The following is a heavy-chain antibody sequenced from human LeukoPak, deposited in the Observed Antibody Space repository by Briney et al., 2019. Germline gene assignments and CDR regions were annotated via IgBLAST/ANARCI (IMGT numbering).Heavy chain of an antibody. CDR3: ARALGPYGSGSSYYFDY. D-gene: IGHD3-10*01. CDR2: IYYSEST. CDR1: GGSITSYY. V-gene: IGHV4-59*01. J-gene: IGHJ4*02. Sequence: SETLSLTCTVSGGSITSYYWSWIRQPPGKGLEWIAYIYYSESTKYNPSLKSRVTMSVDTSKNQFSLKVHSATAADTAVYYCARALGPYGSGSSYYFDYWGQGTLLTVSS.